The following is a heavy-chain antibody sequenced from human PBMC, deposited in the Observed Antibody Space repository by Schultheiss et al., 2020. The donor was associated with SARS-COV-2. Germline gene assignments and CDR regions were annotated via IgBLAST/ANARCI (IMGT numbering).Heavy chain of an antibody. CDR2: ISYDGSNK. CDR1: GFTFSSYG. J-gene: IGHJ6*03. Sequence: GGSLRLSCAASGFTFSSYGMHWVRQAPGKGLEWVAVISYDGSNKYYADSVKGRFTISRDNSKNTVYLQMNSLRAEDTAVYYCAKDSTQYDFWSGYSGYYYYYYMDVWGKGTTVTVSS. D-gene: IGHD3-3*01. V-gene: IGHV3-30*18. CDR3: AKDSTQYDFWSGYSGYYYYYYMDV.